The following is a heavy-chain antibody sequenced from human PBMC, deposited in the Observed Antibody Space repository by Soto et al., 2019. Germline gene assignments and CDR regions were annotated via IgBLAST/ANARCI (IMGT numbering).Heavy chain of an antibody. J-gene: IGHJ5*02. Sequence: SETLSLTCAVYGGSFSGYYWSWIRQPPGKGLEWIGEINHSGSTNYNPSLKSRVTISVDTSKNQFSLKLSSVTAADTAVYYCARGSVVVVPAAYTWFDPWGQGTLVTVSS. CDR2: INHSGST. CDR1: GGSFSGYY. V-gene: IGHV4-34*01. CDR3: ARGSVVVVPAAYTWFDP. D-gene: IGHD2-2*01.